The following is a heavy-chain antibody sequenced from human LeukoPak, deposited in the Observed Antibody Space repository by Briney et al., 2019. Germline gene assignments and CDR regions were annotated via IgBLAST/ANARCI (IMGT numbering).Heavy chain of an antibody. Sequence: PGGSLRLSCAVSGFTVSSNYMSWVRQAAGEGLGCVSIIYRGGSTFYADSVKGRFTISRDNSKNTLYLQMNSRRAEDTAVYYGARGGSYPSFFDIWGQGTMVTVSS. CDR2: IYRGGST. J-gene: IGHJ3*02. V-gene: IGHV3-53*01. D-gene: IGHD1-26*01. CDR3: ARGGSYPSFFDI. CDR1: GFTVSSNY.